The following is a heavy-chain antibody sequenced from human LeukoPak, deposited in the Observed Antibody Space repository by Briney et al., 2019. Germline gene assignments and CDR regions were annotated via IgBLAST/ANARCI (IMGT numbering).Heavy chain of an antibody. D-gene: IGHD6-19*01. CDR2: INPNSGDT. CDR1: GYTFTGYD. V-gene: IGHV1-2*02. J-gene: IGHJ4*02. CDR3: ARGSSSYGTN. Sequence: ASVKVSCKASGYTFTGYDMHWVRQAPGQGLEWMGWINPNSGDTDYAQKFQGRVTMTRDTSISTAYMELSRLRSDDTAVYYCARGSSSYGTNWGQGTLVTVSS.